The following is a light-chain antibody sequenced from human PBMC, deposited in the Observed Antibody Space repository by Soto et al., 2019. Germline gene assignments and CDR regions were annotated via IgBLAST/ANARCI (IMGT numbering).Light chain of an antibody. CDR3: QQLNSCPRT. CDR1: QSISSY. CDR2: AAS. J-gene: IGKJ1*01. V-gene: IGKV1-9*01. Sequence: DIQLTQSPSFLSASVGDRVTITCRASQSISSYLAWYQQKPGKAPKLLIYAASTLQSGVPSRFSGSGSGTEFPPTISSLQPEDYATYYCQQLNSCPRTFGQGTKVEIK.